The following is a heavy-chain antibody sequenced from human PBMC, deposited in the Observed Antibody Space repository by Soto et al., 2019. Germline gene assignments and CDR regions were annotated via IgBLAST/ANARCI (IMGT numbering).Heavy chain of an antibody. J-gene: IGHJ6*02. Sequence: PSETLSLTCAVSGGSISTNNWWSWVRQPPGKGLEWIGEIYHSGSTNYNPSLRSRLTISVDNSKNQFSLKLSSVTAADTAVYYCARSLSHYYGLHVWGQGTTVTVSS. CDR3: ARSLSHYYGLHV. V-gene: IGHV4-4*02. CDR1: GGSISTNNW. CDR2: IYHSGST.